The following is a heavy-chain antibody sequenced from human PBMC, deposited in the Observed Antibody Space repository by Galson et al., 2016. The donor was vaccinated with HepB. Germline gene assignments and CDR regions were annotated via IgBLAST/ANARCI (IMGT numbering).Heavy chain of an antibody. CDR1: GLTFSRFW. J-gene: IGHJ4*02. CDR2: INQAGSEK. Sequence: SLRLSCAASGLTFSRFWMTWVRQAPGKGLEWVANINQAGSEKHYLDSVRGRFTISRDNAKNSLYLQMNSLRAEDTAVYFGARAYQYTLDYWGQGTLVTVSS. V-gene: IGHV3-7*04. CDR3: ARAYQYTLDY. D-gene: IGHD1-1*01.